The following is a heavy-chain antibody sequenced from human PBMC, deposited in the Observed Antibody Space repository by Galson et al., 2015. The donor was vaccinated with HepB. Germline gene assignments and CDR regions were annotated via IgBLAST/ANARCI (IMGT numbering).Heavy chain of an antibody. CDR2: ISGSGGST. Sequence: SLRLSCAASGFTFISSAMSSVRQPPGKGLEWVSAISGSGGSTYYADSVKGRFTISRDNSKNTLYLQMNSLRAEDTAVYYCAKQRTVGYSSGWYGGDYWGQGTLVTVSS. CDR3: AKQRTVGYSSGWYGGDY. V-gene: IGHV3-23*01. J-gene: IGHJ4*02. CDR1: GFTFISSA. D-gene: IGHD6-19*01.